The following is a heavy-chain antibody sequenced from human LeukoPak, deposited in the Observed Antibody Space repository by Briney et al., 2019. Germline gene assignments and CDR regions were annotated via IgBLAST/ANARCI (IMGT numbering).Heavy chain of an antibody. V-gene: IGHV3-21*01. J-gene: IGHJ3*02. Sequence: GGSLRLSCAASGFTFSSYSMNWVRQAPGKGPEWVSSISSSSYIYYADSVKGRFTISRDNAKNSLYLQMNSLRAEDTAVYYCARGRGEYYYDSSGLGDAFDIWGQGTMVTVSS. D-gene: IGHD3-22*01. CDR2: ISSSSYI. CDR1: GFTFSSYS. CDR3: ARGRGEYYYDSSGLGDAFDI.